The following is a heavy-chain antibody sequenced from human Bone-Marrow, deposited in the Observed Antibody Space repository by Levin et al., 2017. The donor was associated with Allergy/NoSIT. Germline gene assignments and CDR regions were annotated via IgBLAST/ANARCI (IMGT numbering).Heavy chain of an antibody. J-gene: IGHJ4*02. V-gene: IGHV3-33*01. Sequence: GGSLRLSCAASGFTFSLSGMHWVRQAPGKGPEWVAAVWYDGSDKYYTDSVEGRFTISRDNSKNTLYLQMNSLRVDDTAVYYCARSSGSHFDYWGQGALVIVSS. CDR3: ARSSGSHFDY. CDR1: GFTFSLSG. D-gene: IGHD3-10*01. CDR2: VWYDGSDK.